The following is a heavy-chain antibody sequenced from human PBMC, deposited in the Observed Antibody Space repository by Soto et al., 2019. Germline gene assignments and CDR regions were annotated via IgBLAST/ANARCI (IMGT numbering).Heavy chain of an antibody. D-gene: IGHD7-27*01. Sequence: ASVKVSCKASGYSFTSYDMHWVRQAPGQGLEWMGIINPSGGRTVYALKFQGRVTMTRDTSTSTLYMELSGLRSEDTAVYYCGREGVAETGEIGYWGQGTLVTVSS. J-gene: IGHJ4*02. CDR1: GYSFTSYD. CDR3: GREGVAETGEIGY. V-gene: IGHV1-46*01. CDR2: INPSGGRT.